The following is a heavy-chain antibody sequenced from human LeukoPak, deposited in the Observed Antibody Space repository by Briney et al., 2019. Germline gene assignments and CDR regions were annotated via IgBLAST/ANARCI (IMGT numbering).Heavy chain of an antibody. CDR1: GFTFSSYA. J-gene: IGHJ4*02. CDR2: ISSSSSTI. Sequence: GGSLRLSCAASGFTFSSYAMSWVRQAPGKGLEWVSYISSSSSTIYYADSVKGRFTISRDNAKNSLYLQMNSLRAEDTAVYYCARDLAVDYWGQGTLVTVSS. V-gene: IGHV3-48*01. CDR3: ARDLAVDY.